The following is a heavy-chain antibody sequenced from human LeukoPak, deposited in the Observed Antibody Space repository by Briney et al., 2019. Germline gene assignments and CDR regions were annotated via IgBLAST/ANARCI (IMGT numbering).Heavy chain of an antibody. V-gene: IGHV1-8*01. CDR2: INPNTGNL. CDR3: ARGPHHHISSGSYDWFDP. D-gene: IGHD3-10*01. J-gene: IGHJ5*02. CDR1: GYTFNTYD. Sequence: ASVKVSRKASGYTFNTYDVNWVRQATGQGLEWLGWINPNTGNLGYAQKFQGRVTMTRNTSISTAYMELSSLRSEDTAVYYCARGPHHHISSGSYDWFDPWGQGTLVTVSS.